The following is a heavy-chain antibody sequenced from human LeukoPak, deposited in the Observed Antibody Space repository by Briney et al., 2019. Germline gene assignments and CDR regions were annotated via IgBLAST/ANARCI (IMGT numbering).Heavy chain of an antibody. CDR1: GFTFSSYG. CDR2: IWYDGSSK. V-gene: IGHV3-33*06. D-gene: IGHD6-13*01. J-gene: IGHJ4*02. CDR3: AKTYSSSRYYFDY. Sequence: GGSLRLSCAASGFTFSSYGMHWVRQAPGKGLEWVAVIWYDGSSKYYADSVRGRFTISRDNSKNTLYLQMNSLRAEDTAVYYCAKTYSSSRYYFDYWGQGTLVTVSS.